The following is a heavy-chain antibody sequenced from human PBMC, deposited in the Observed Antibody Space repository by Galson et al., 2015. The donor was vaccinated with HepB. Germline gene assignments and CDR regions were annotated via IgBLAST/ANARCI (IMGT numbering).Heavy chain of an antibody. CDR3: AREVRLRSFDI. CDR1: GYTFTSYG. V-gene: IGHV1-18*01. J-gene: IGHJ3*02. Sequence: SVKVSCKASGYTFTSYGISWVRQAPGQGLEWMGWINAYNGNTNYAQKLQGRVTMTTDTSSSTAYMELRSLRSDDTAVYYCAREVRLRSFDIWGQGTMVTVSS. D-gene: IGHD1-14*01. CDR2: INAYNGNT.